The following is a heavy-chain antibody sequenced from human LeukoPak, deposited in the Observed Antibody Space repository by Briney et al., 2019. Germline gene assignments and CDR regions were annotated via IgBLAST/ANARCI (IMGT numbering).Heavy chain of an antibody. CDR1: GGTFSSYA. CDR3: ARERRAALGPHYYYYYYMDV. J-gene: IGHJ6*03. Sequence: SVKVSCKASGGTFSSYAISWVRQAPGQGLEWMGGIIPIFGTANYAQKFQGRVTLTANKSTSTAYMELSSLRSEDTAVYYCARERRAALGPHYYYYYYMDVWGKGTTVTISS. D-gene: IGHD6-13*01. CDR2: IIPIFGTA. V-gene: IGHV1-69*06.